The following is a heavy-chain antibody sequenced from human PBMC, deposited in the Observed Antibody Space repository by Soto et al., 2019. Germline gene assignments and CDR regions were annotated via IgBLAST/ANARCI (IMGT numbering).Heavy chain of an antibody. CDR1: GGSINRGGYF. CDR3: ARGPSADKVDY. CDR2: IYNSGTT. D-gene: IGHD3-3*01. Sequence: QVQLQESGPGLVKPSQTLSLTCTVFGGSINRGGYFWSWIRQTPGKGLEWIGHIYNSGTTYTNPSLNSRATISGDTSPNQFSLNLKSVTAADTAVYYCARGPSADKVDYWGQGTLVTVSS. V-gene: IGHV4-30-4*01. J-gene: IGHJ4*02.